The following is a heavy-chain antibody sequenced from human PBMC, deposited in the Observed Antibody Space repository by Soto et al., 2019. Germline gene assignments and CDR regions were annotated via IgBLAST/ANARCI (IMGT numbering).Heavy chain of an antibody. CDR3: ARMASFGTLNSFDP. CDR2: MNPGSGKT. V-gene: IGHV1-8*02. CDR1: GYTFINYD. J-gene: IGHJ5*02. Sequence: ASVKVSCKASGYTFINYDISWVRQATGQGLEWMGWMNPGSGKTGYANKFQGRVTMTRDASTSTAHLELSSLTSEDTAVYYCARMASFGTLNSFDPWGQGTRVNLSS. D-gene: IGHD3-16*01.